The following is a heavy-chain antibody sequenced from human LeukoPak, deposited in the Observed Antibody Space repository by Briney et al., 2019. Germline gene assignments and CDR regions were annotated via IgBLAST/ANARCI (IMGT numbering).Heavy chain of an antibody. Sequence: GGSLRLSCAASGFTFTDYPMSWVRQAPGKGVEWVSALTRSGGDTYHADTVKGRFTISRDNSKNTLYLQMNSLRAEDTAVYYCAKDYYDSSGYWQFYFDYWGQGTLVTVSS. J-gene: IGHJ4*02. CDR1: GFTFTDYP. D-gene: IGHD3-22*01. CDR2: LTRSGGDT. V-gene: IGHV3-23*01. CDR3: AKDYYDSSGYWQFYFDY.